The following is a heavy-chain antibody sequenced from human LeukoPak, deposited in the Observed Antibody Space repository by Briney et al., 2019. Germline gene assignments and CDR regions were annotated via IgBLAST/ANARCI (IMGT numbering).Heavy chain of an antibody. Sequence: VASVKVSCKASEGTFSSYAISWVRQAPGQGLEWMGGIIPIFGTANYAQKFQGRVTITADESTSTAYMELSSLRSEDTAVYYCARDTGDIVVVPAAYWGQGTLVTVSS. V-gene: IGHV1-69*01. D-gene: IGHD2-2*01. CDR3: ARDTGDIVVVPAAY. CDR2: IIPIFGTA. CDR1: EGTFSSYA. J-gene: IGHJ4*02.